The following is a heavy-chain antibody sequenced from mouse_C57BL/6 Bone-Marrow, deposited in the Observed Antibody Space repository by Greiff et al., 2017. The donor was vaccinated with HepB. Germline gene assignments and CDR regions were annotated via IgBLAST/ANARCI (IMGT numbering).Heavy chain of an antibody. D-gene: IGHD2-2*01. CDR2: ISNGGGST. V-gene: IGHV5-12*01. Sequence: EVQLVESGGGLVQPGGSLKLSCAASGFTFSDYYMYWVRQTPEKRLEWVAYISNGGGSTYYPDTVKGRFTISRDNAKNTLYLQMSRLKSEDTAMYYCARGGGYDGAMDYWGQGTSVTVSS. CDR1: GFTFSDYY. CDR3: ARGGGYDGAMDY. J-gene: IGHJ4*01.